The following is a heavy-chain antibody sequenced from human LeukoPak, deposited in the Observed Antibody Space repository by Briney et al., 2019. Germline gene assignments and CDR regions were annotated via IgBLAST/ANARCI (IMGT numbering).Heavy chain of an antibody. J-gene: IGHJ5*02. Sequence: SETLSLTCAVYGGSLSDHYWSWFRQPPGKGLEWIGEINPRGSTIYNPYLKSRVTISVDTSKNQFSLNLSSVTAADTAVYYCAREPGYCSGGSCYGGWFDPWGQGTLVTVSS. CDR1: GGSLSDHY. CDR3: AREPGYCSGGSCYGGWFDP. CDR2: INPRGST. V-gene: IGHV4-34*01. D-gene: IGHD2-15*01.